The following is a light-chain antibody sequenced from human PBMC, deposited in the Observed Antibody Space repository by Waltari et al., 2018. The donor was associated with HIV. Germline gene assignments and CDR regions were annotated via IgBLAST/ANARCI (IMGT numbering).Light chain of an antibody. J-gene: IGLJ2*01. CDR2: RDT. V-gene: IGLV3-9*01. Sequence: SYDLTQPLSVSVALGQTARVTCAGNNIGSKNVHWYQQKPGQAPVLVIYRDTNRPSGIPERFSGSNSGNMATLTISRAQAGDEADYYCQVWDSSTAVFGGGTKLTVL. CDR1: NIGSKN. CDR3: QVWDSSTAV.